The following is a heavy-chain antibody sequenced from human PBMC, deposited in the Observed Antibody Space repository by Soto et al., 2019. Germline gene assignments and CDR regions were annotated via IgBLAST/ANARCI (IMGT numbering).Heavy chain of an antibody. Sequence: SETLSLTCTVSGGSISSGGYYWSWIRQHPGKGLEWIGYIYYSGSTYYNPSLKSRVTISVDTSKNQFSLKLSSVTAADTAVYYCARLERYESLVEDYYYGMDVWGQGTTVTVSS. V-gene: IGHV4-31*03. CDR2: IYYSGST. D-gene: IGHD1-1*01. CDR3: ARLERYESLVEDYYYGMDV. CDR1: GGSISSGGYY. J-gene: IGHJ6*02.